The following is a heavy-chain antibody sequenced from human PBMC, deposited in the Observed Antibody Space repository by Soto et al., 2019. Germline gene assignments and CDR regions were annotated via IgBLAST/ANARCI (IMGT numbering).Heavy chain of an antibody. CDR1: GDSVSGGYY. J-gene: IGHJ6*02. CDR3: ARDRGSYGMDV. Sequence: QVQLQESGPGLVKPSQTLSLTCTVSGDSVSGGYYWSWVRQRPRKGLEWIGYVSPIVTSYYSPSLNSRVSISIDTSKNQLSLEVRSVTASYTAVYYCARDRGSYGMDVWGQGTTVTVSS. V-gene: IGHV4-31*03. CDR2: VSPIVTS.